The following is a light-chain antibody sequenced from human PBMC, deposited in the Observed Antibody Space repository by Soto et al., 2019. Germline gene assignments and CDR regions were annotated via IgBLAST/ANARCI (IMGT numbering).Light chain of an antibody. J-gene: IGLJ1*01. CDR2: SNN. CDR1: SSNIGSNT. CDR3: AAWDDSLNGPLYV. Sequence: QSVLTQPPSASGTPGQRVTISCSGSSSNIGSNTVNWYQQLLGTAPKLLIYSNNQRPSGVPDRFSGSKSGTSASLAISGLQSEDEADYYCAAWDDSLNGPLYVFGTGTKLTVL. V-gene: IGLV1-44*01.